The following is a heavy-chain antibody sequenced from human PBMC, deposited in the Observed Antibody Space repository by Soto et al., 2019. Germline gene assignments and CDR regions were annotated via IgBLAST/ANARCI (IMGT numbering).Heavy chain of an antibody. CDR2: IHHTGST. D-gene: IGHD1-26*01. J-gene: IGHJ4*02. V-gene: IGHV4-4*02. CDR3: AKSWELRRFFAS. CDR1: GASIISENW. Sequence: LETLSLTCAVSGASIISENWWTWVRQSPGKGLEWIGEIHHTGSTTYNPSLDSRVTMSVDKSKNHFSLILSSVTAADTALYYCAKSWELRRFFASWGQGTLVTVSS.